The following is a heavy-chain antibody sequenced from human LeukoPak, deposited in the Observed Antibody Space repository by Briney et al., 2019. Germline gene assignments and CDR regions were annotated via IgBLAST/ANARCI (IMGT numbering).Heavy chain of an antibody. CDR3: ARDEGGSYSFDY. V-gene: IGHV3-23*01. CDR2: MSGSGVTT. Sequence: PGGSLRLSCAGSGFIFSSYAMNWVRQAPGKGLEWVSVMSGSGVTTYYADSVKGRFSSSRDNAKNSLYLQMDSLRAEDTAVYYCARDEGGSYSFDYWGQGTLVTVSS. J-gene: IGHJ4*02. D-gene: IGHD1-26*01. CDR1: GFIFSSYA.